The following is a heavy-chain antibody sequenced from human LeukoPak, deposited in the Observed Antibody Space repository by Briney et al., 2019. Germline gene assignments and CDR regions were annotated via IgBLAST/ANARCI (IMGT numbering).Heavy chain of an antibody. Sequence: PSETLSLTCTVSGGSISSGSYYWSWIRQPAGKGLEWIGRIYTSGSTNYNPSLKSRVTISVDTSKNQFSLKLSSVTAADTAVHYCAREANQYDFWSGYYLGGICWFDPWGQGTLVTVSS. CDR3: AREANQYDFWSGYYLGGICWFDP. D-gene: IGHD3-3*01. V-gene: IGHV4-61*02. CDR2: IYTSGST. CDR1: GGSISSGSYY. J-gene: IGHJ5*02.